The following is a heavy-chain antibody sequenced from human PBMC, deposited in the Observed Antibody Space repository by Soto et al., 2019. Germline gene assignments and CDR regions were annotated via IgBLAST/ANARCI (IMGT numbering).Heavy chain of an antibody. D-gene: IGHD3-10*01. CDR3: ARMARGSGIYYLPNYSYYGMDA. V-gene: IGHV3-13*01. Sequence: GGSLRLSCAASGFTFSIYDMHWVRQATGKGLEWVSAIGTAGDTYYPGSVKGRFTISRENAKNSLYLQMNSLRAEDTAVYYCARMARGSGIYYLPNYSYYGMDAWGQGTTVTVSS. J-gene: IGHJ6*02. CDR1: GFTFSIYD. CDR2: IGTAGDT.